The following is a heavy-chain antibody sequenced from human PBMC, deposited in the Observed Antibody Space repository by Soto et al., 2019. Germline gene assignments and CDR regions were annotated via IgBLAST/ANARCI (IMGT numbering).Heavy chain of an antibody. CDR3: ARGGLMVYAIVAGPPAGAYYFDY. J-gene: IGHJ4*02. CDR2: INHSGST. D-gene: IGHD2-8*01. CDR1: VGSFSGYY. Sequence: SETLSLTCAVYVGSFSGYYWSWIRQPPGKGLEWIGEINHSGSTNYNPSLKSRVTISVDTSKNQFSVKLSSVTAADTAVYYCARGGLMVYAIVAGPPAGAYYFDYWGQGTLVTVSS. V-gene: IGHV4-34*01.